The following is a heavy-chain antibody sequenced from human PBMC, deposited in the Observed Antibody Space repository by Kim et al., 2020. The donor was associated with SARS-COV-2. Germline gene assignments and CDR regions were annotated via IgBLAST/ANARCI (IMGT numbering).Heavy chain of an antibody. CDR3: ALQYYYDSSGYFLDY. D-gene: IGHD3-22*01. J-gene: IGHJ4*02. Sequence: QKVQGRVTITADKSTSTAYMELSSLRAEDTAVYYCALQYYYDSSGYFLDYWGQGTLVTVSS. V-gene: IGHV1-69*02.